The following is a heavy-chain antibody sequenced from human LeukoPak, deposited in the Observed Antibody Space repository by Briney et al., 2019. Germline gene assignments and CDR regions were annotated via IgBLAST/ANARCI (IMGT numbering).Heavy chain of an antibody. CDR1: GGSFSGYY. Sequence: SETLSLTCAVYGGSFSGYYWDWIRQPPGKGLEWIGNINDSGSTHYNPSLESRVTISVDTSKNQFSLKLNSVTAADTAVYYCATHSRAGSGGSENAFEIWGQGTMVTVSS. D-gene: IGHD5-12*01. CDR3: ATHSRAGSGGSENAFEI. CDR2: INDSGST. J-gene: IGHJ3*02. V-gene: IGHV4-34*01.